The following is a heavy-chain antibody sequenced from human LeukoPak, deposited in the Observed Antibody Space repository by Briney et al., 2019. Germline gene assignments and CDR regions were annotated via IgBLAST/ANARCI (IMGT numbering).Heavy chain of an antibody. V-gene: IGHV4-39*07. D-gene: IGHD3-9*01. J-gene: IGHJ4*02. CDR3: ARSGRKYYDILTGYYTTYYFDY. Sequence: WVRRAPGKGLEGIGSIYYSGSTYYNPSLKSRVTISVDTSKSQFSLKLSSVTAADTAVYYCARSGRKYYDILTGYYTTYYFDYWGQGTLVTVSS. CDR2: IYYSGST.